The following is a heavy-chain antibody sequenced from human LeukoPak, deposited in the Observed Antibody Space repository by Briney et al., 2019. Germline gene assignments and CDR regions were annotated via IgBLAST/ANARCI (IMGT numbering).Heavy chain of an antibody. V-gene: IGHV3-23*01. CDR1: GFTFSNYA. D-gene: IGHD2/OR15-2a*01. CDR2: ISNSGGRT. Sequence: LTGGSLRLSCAASGFTFSNYAVGWVRQAPGRGLEWVSAISNSGGRTYYADSVKGRFTISRDNSKNKLYLQMNSLRDDDAGVYYCAKRMGYDFGHFDHWGQGALVTVSS. CDR3: AKRMGYDFGHFDH. J-gene: IGHJ4*02.